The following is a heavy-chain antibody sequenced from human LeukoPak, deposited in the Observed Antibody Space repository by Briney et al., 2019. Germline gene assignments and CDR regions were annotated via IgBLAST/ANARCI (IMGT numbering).Heavy chain of an antibody. J-gene: IGHJ2*01. CDR1: GFTFSSYS. CDR2: ISYSGSTI. Sequence: PGGSLRLSCAASGFTFSSYSMNWVRQAPGKGLEWVSYISYSGSTIYYADSVKGRFTISRDNAKNSLYLEMNSLRAEDAAVYFCARDGQWLVGWYFDLWGRGTLVTVSS. D-gene: IGHD6-19*01. V-gene: IGHV3-48*04. CDR3: ARDGQWLVGWYFDL.